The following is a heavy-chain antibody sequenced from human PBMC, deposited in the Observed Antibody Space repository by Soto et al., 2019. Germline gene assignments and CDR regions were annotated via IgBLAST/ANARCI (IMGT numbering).Heavy chain of an antibody. CDR3: ARAAPRYCSGGSCYSGRAY. CDR2: INHSGST. Sequence: SETLSLTCAGWGGSFSGYSWRRIRQPPGQGLEWIGEINHSGSTNYNPSLKSRVTISVDTSKNQFSLKLSSVTAADTAVYYCARAAPRYCSGGSCYSGRAYWGQGTLVTVS. D-gene: IGHD2-15*01. V-gene: IGHV4-34*01. J-gene: IGHJ4*02. CDR1: GGSFSGYS.